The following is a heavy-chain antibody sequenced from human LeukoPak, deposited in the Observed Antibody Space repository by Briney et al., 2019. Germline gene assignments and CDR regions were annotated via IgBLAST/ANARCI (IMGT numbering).Heavy chain of an antibody. CDR3: ARVHPQSGYFDH. Sequence: GGSLRLSCAASGFTFSSYAMSWVRQAPGKGLEWVSAISSNTGRTYYADSVKGRFTISRDNSKNTLYLQMNSLRAEDTAVYYCARVHPQSGYFDHWGQGTLVTVSS. V-gene: IGHV3-23*01. CDR2: ISSNTGRT. CDR1: GFTFSSYA. J-gene: IGHJ4*02.